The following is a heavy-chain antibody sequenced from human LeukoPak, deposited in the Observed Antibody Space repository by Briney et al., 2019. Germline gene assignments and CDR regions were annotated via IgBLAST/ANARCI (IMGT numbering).Heavy chain of an antibody. J-gene: IGHJ4*02. CDR3: AKVGGIAVAGTWVDY. V-gene: IGHV3-23*01. D-gene: IGHD6-19*01. CDR2: ISGSGGST. Sequence: GRSLRLSCAASGFTFSSYAMSWVRQAPGKGLEWVSAISGSGGSTYYADSVKGRFTISRDNSKNTLYLQMNSLRAEDTAVYYCAKVGGIAVAGTWVDYWGQGTLVTVSS. CDR1: GFTFSSYA.